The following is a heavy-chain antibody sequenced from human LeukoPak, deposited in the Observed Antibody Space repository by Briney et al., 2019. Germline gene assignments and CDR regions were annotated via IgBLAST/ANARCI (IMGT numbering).Heavy chain of an antibody. CDR1: GGTFSSYA. V-gene: IGHV1-69*05. CDR3: ASSYSYGHWYFDY. J-gene: IGHJ4*02. D-gene: IGHD5-18*01. Sequence: SVKVSCKASGGTFSSYAISWVRQAPGQGLEWMGGIIPIFGTANHAQKFQGRVTITTDESTSTAYMELSSLRSEDTAVYYCASSYSYGHWYFDYWGQGTLVTVSS. CDR2: IIPIFGTA.